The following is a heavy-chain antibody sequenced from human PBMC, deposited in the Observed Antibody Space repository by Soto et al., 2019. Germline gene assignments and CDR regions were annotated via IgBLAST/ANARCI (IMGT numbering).Heavy chain of an antibody. V-gene: IGHV4-30-4*01. J-gene: IGHJ4*02. D-gene: IGHD2-8*01. Sequence: QVQLQESGPGLVKPSQTLSLTCTVSGGSISSGDYYWSWIRQPPGKGLEWIGYIYYSGSTYYNPSLKSRVTISVDTSKNQFSLKLSSVTVADTAVYYCARSGYCTNGVCYTPFDYWGQGTLVTVSS. CDR2: IYYSGST. CDR1: GGSISSGDYY. CDR3: ARSGYCTNGVCYTPFDY.